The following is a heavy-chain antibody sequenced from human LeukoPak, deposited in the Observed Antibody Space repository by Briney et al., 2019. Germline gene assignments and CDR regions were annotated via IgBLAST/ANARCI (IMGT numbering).Heavy chain of an antibody. J-gene: IGHJ4*02. CDR1: GFSFRSHG. V-gene: IGHV3-33*01. CDR3: VRVSPEDYFDY. CDR2: IWYDASNK. D-gene: IGHD3-3*02. Sequence: GGSLRLSCVASGFSFRSHGMHWLRQAPGKGLEWVAVIWYDASNKYYADSVKGRFTISRDNSKNTVSLEMNSLRTEDTAVFYCVRVSPEDYFDYWGQGTLVTVSS.